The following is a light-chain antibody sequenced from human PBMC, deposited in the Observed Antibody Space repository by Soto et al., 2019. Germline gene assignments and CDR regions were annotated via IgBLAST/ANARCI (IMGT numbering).Light chain of an antibody. J-gene: IGLJ2*01. Sequence: QSVLTQPPSASGTPGQRVTISCSGSSSNIGSNTVNSYQQFPGTAPKILIYSNNQRPSWVPDRFSGSKSGTSASLAISGLQSDDEADYYCASWDDSLNGLVFGGGTKLTVL. V-gene: IGLV1-44*01. CDR3: ASWDDSLNGLV. CDR1: SSNIGSNT. CDR2: SNN.